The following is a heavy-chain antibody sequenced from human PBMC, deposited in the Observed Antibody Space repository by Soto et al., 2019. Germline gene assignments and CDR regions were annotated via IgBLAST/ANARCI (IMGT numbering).Heavy chain of an antibody. J-gene: IGHJ5*02. CDR3: ARRTRITMIVVPYTWFDT. CDR1: GESLSASY. Sequence: SETLSLTCAVYGESLSASYWSWIRQPPGKGLEWIGDINHNGNADYNPSLKSRLSISIDKSGNQFSLNLISVTAADTAVYYCARRTRITMIVVPYTWFDTWGQGTLVTVS. D-gene: IGHD3-22*01. V-gene: IGHV4-34*01. CDR2: INHNGNA.